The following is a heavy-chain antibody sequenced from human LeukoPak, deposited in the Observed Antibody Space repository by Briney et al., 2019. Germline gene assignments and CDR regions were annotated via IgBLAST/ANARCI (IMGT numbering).Heavy chain of an antibody. CDR3: ARDRHSYGFFDY. V-gene: IGHV4-59*01. J-gene: IGHJ4*02. CDR1: GGSISSYY. CDR2: IYYSGST. D-gene: IGHD5-18*01. Sequence: SETLSLTCTVSGGSISSYYWNWIRQPPGKGLEWIGYIYYSGSTNYNPSLKSRVTISVDTSKNQFSLKLSSVTAADTAVYYCARDRHSYGFFDYWGQGTLVTVSS.